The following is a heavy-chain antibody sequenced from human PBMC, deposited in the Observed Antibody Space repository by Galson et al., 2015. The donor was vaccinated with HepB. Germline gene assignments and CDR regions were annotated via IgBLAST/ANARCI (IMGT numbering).Heavy chain of an antibody. J-gene: IGHJ4*02. Sequence: SETLSLTCAVYGGSLSGYYWSWIRQPPGKGLEWIGEINHSGSTNYNPSLKSRVTISVDTSKNQFSLKLSSVTAADTAVYYCARTDHSSSWSRYFDYWGQGTLVTVSS. V-gene: IGHV4-34*01. CDR3: ARTDHSSSWSRYFDY. CDR1: GGSLSGYY. D-gene: IGHD6-13*01. CDR2: INHSGST.